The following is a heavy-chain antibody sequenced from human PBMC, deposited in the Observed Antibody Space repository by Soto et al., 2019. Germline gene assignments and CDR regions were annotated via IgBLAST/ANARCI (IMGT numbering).Heavy chain of an antibody. CDR3: ARVDSSGYYYGAHYFDY. Sequence: LRRTLSLTCAVSGGSISSSNWRSWVRQPPGKGLEWIGEIYHSGSTNYNPSLKSRVTISVDKSKNQFSLKLSSVTAADAAVYYCARVDSSGYYYGAHYFDYWGQGTLVTVSS. D-gene: IGHD3-22*01. V-gene: IGHV4-4*03. CDR1: GGSISSSNW. J-gene: IGHJ4*02. CDR2: IYHSGST.